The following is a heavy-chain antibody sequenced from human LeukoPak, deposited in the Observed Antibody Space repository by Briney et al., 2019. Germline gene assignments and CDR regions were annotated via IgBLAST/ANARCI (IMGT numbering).Heavy chain of an antibody. J-gene: IGHJ4*02. D-gene: IGHD3-22*01. CDR2: IRFVGNIT. CDR1: GFMFSSYN. V-gene: IGHV3-30*02. CDR3: ARDGRPYYDFSYYFDY. Sequence: GGSLRLSCAASGFMFSSYNMHWVRQAPGKGLEWVAFIRFVGNITYYVDSVKGRFTISRDNSKNTLYLQMNSLRVEDTAMYYCARDGRPYYDFSYYFDYWGQGTLVTVSS.